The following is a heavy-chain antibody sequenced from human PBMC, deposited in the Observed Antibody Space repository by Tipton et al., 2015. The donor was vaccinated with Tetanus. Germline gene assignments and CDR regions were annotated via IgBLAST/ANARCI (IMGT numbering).Heavy chain of an antibody. J-gene: IGHJ3*02. D-gene: IGHD3-22*01. CDR3: ARDYYYDSSGYSSAFDI. CDR1: GGSINSYY. V-gene: IGHV4-59*01. Sequence: TLSLTCTVSGGSINSYYWSWIRQPPGKGLEWIGYIYYSGSTNYNPSLKSRVTISVDTSKNQFSLKLSSVTAADTAVYYCARDYYYDSSGYSSAFDIWGQGTMVTVSS. CDR2: IYYSGST.